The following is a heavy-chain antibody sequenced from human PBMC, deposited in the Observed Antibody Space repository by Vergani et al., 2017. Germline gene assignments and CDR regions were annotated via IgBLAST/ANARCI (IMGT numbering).Heavy chain of an antibody. D-gene: IGHD3-10*01. CDR2: IIPIFGTA. CDR3: ARYEGSGKTRSHQNYYYGMDV. Sequence: QVQLVQSGAEVKKPGSSVKVSCKASGGTFSSYAISWVRQAPGQGLEWMGRIIPIFGTANYAQKFQGRVTITADESTSTAYMVLSSLRSEDTAVYYCARYEGSGKTRSHQNYYYGMDVWGQGTTVTVSS. J-gene: IGHJ6*02. CDR1: GGTFSSYA. V-gene: IGHV1-69*18.